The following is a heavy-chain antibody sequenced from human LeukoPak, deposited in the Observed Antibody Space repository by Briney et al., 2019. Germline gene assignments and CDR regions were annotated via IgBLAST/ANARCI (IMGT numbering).Heavy chain of an antibody. J-gene: IGHJ5*02. V-gene: IGHV3-7*03. Sequence: PGGSLRLSCAASGFTFRSYVMSWVRQAPGKGLEWVANIKQDGSEKYYVDSVKGRFTISRDNAKNSLYLQMNSLRAEDTAVYYCARASLQFAPWGQGTLVTVSS. CDR2: IKQDGSEK. CDR3: ARASLQFAP. CDR1: GFTFRSYV.